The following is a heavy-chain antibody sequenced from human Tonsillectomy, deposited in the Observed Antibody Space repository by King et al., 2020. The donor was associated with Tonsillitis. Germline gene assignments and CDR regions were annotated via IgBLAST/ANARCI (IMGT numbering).Heavy chain of an antibody. Sequence: VQLVESGGDLVQRGGSLRLSCAASGFTFSSYAMSWVRQAPGKGLEWVSAISGSGGSTYYADSVKGRFTISRDNSKNTLYLQMNSLRAEDTAVYYCAKGGATKTGYPAPFDYWGQGTLVTVSS. CDR3: AKGGATKTGYPAPFDY. CDR1: GFTFSSYA. J-gene: IGHJ4*02. D-gene: IGHD3-9*01. CDR2: ISGSGGST. V-gene: IGHV3-23*04.